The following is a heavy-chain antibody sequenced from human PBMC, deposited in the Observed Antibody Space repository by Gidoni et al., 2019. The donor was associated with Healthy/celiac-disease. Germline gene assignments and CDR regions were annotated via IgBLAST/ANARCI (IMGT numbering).Heavy chain of an antibody. V-gene: IGHV3-30*04. CDR3: ARGGYNWNGEDY. CDR2: ISYDGSNK. Sequence: QVQLVESGGGVVQPGRSLRLSCAASGFTFSSYAMPWVRQAPGKGLEWVAVISYDGSNKYYADSVKGRFTISRDNSKNTLYLQMNSRRAEDTAVYYCARGGYNWNGEDYWGQGTLVTVSS. J-gene: IGHJ4*02. D-gene: IGHD1-20*01. CDR1: GFTFSSYA.